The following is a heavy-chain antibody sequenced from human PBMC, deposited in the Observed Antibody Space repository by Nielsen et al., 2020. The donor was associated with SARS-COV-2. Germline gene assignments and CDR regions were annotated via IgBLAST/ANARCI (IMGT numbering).Heavy chain of an antibody. J-gene: IGHJ6*02. CDR2: IDWDDDK. Sequence: WIRQPPGKALEWLALIDWDDDKYYSTSLKTRLTISKDTSKNQVVLTMTNMDPVDTATYYCARIPVVVAAIGIYYYYGMDVWGQGTTVTVSS. CDR3: ARIPVVVAAIGIYYYYGMDV. V-gene: IGHV2-70*01. D-gene: IGHD2-15*01.